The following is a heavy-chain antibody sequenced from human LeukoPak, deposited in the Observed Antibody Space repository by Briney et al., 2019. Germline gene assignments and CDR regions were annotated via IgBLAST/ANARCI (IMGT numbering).Heavy chain of an antibody. CDR1: GFTFSSYS. Sequence: PGGSLRLSCAASGFTFSSYSMNWVRQAPGKGLEWVSYISSSSSTIYYADSVKGRFTISRDNAKNSLYLQMNSLRVEDTAMYYCARDFLYYGMDVWGQGTTVTVSS. CDR2: ISSSSSTI. V-gene: IGHV3-48*01. J-gene: IGHJ6*02. CDR3: ARDFLYYGMDV. D-gene: IGHD2/OR15-2a*01.